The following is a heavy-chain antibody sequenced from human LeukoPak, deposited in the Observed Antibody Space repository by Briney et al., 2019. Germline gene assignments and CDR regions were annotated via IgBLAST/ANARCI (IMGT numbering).Heavy chain of an antibody. CDR2: IRSKANSYAT. CDR1: GFTFSGSA. D-gene: IGHD3-22*01. V-gene: IGHV3-73*01. CDR3: TREYYYDSSGYYGY. Sequence: GGSLRLSCAASGFTFSGSAMHWVRQASGKGLEWVGRIRSKANSYATAYAASVKGRFTISRDDSKNTAYLQMNSLKTEDTAVYYCTREYYYDSSGYYGYWGQGTLVTVSS. J-gene: IGHJ4*02.